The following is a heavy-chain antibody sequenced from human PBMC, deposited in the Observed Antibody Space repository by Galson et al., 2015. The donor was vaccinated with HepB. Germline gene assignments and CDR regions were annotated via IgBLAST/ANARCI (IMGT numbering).Heavy chain of an antibody. Sequence: ETLSLTCTVSGGSVSSGSYYWSWIRQPPGKGLEWIGYIYYSGSTNYNPSLKSRVTISVDTSKNQFSLKLSSVTAADTAVYYCARAGGPAPRPPRFDYWGQGTLVTVSS. CDR1: GGSVSSGSYY. CDR2: IYYSGST. V-gene: IGHV4-61*01. D-gene: IGHD1-14*01. J-gene: IGHJ4*02. CDR3: ARAGGPAPRPPRFDY.